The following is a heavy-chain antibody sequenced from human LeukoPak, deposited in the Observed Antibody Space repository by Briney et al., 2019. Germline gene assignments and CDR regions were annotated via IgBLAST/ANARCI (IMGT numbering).Heavy chain of an antibody. D-gene: IGHD3-10*01. V-gene: IGHV3-23*01. J-gene: IGHJ4*02. CDR3: ARQVRGALPTGY. CDR2: ITGSGSTT. Sequence: GGSLRLSCAASGFAFSNYGMNWVRQAPGKGLEWVSGITGSGSTTYYADSVKGRFTISRDNAQNSLYLQMNSLRAEDTAVYYCARQVRGALPTGYWGQGTLVTVSS. CDR1: GFAFSNYG.